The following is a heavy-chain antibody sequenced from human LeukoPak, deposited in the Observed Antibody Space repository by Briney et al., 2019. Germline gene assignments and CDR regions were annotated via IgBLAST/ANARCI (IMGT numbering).Heavy chain of an antibody. D-gene: IGHD4-17*01. Sequence: PGGSLRLSCAASGFTFTGYAMSWVRQAPGKGLEWVSAISGSGHSTDYADSVKGRFTISRDNSKNTLYLQMNSLRAEDTAVYYCAKESSLLVLRYGDYFDYWGQGTLVTVSS. CDR3: AKESSLLVLRYGDYFDY. J-gene: IGHJ4*02. CDR2: ISGSGHST. V-gene: IGHV3-23*01. CDR1: GFTFTGYA.